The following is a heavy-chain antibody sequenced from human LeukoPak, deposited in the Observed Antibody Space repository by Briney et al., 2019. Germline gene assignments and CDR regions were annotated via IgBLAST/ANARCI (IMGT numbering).Heavy chain of an antibody. J-gene: IGHJ3*02. CDR2: INPNSGGT. CDR3: ARDGGDLVAFDI. V-gene: IGHV1-2*02. Sequence: ASVKVSCKASGYTFTGYYMHWVRQAPGQGLEWMGWINPNSGGTNYAQKFQGRVTMTRDTSISTADMELSRLRSDDTAVYYCARDGGDLVAFDIWGQGTMVTVSS. D-gene: IGHD2-21*02. CDR1: GYTFTGYY.